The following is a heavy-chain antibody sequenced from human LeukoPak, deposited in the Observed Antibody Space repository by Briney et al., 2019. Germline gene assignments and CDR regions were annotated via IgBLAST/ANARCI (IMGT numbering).Heavy chain of an antibody. CDR3: ATQSSSWHYLEY. J-gene: IGHJ4*02. V-gene: IGHV4-39*01. D-gene: IGHD6-13*01. CDR2: IYYVRNY. Sequence: SETLSLTCTVSGDSISSRSYYWGWIRRPPGKGLEWIGKIYYVRNYKWNSSLKGRATISVDTSKNQFSLKLSSVTAADTAVYYCATQSSSWHYLEYWGQGTLVTVSS. CDR1: GDSISSRSYY.